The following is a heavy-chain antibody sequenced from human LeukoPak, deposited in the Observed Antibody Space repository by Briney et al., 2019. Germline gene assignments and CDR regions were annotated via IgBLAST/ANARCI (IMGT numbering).Heavy chain of an antibody. CDR3: ARGGGYCSSTSCYNNWFDP. CDR1: GYTFTGYY. J-gene: IGHJ5*02. V-gene: IGHV1-2*02. Sequence: ASLKVSCKASGYTFTGYYMHWVRQAPGQGLEWMGWINPNSGGTNYAQKFQGRVTTTRDTSISTAYMELSRLRSDDTAVYYCARGGGYCSSTSCYNNWFDPWGQGTLVTVSS. D-gene: IGHD2-2*02. CDR2: INPNSGGT.